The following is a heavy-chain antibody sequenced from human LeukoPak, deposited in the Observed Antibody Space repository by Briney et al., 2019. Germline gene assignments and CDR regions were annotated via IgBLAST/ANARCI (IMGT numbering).Heavy chain of an antibody. D-gene: IGHD3-10*01. CDR1: GFTFSTYN. Sequence: PGGSLRLSCAASGFTFSTYNMNWVRQAPGKGLEWVSYISSSSTIKYADSVEGRFTISRDNAKNSLYLQMNSLRAEDTAVYYCARVGSYFDYWGQGTLVTVSS. J-gene: IGHJ4*02. V-gene: IGHV3-48*01. CDR3: ARVGSYFDY. CDR2: ISSSSTI.